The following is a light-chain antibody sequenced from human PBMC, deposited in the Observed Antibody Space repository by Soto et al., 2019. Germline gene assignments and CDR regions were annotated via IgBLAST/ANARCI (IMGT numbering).Light chain of an antibody. Sequence: QLVLTQPPSSSASPGESASLTCTLPSDSNVGSYNIYWYQQKPGSPPRYLLYYYSDSDKGQGSGVPSRFSGSKDASTNTRILLSSELQSEDEADYYCMIWPSNAYVFGTGTKLTVL. CDR2: YYSDSDK. J-gene: IGLJ1*01. CDR3: MIWPSNAYV. CDR1: SDSNVGSYN. V-gene: IGLV5-37*01.